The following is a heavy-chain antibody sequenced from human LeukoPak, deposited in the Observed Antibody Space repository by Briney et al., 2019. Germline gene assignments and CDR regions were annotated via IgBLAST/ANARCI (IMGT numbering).Heavy chain of an antibody. J-gene: IGHJ4*02. CDR2: ISSGSSYI. CDR1: GFTFSSYS. Sequence: PGGSLRLSCAASGFTFSSYSMNWVRQAPGKGLEWVSSISSGSSYIYYADSVKGRFTISRDNAKNSLYLQVNSLRAEDTAVYYCARGGSSWQDEEHWGQGTLVTVSS. D-gene: IGHD6-13*01. CDR3: ARGGSSWQDEEH. V-gene: IGHV3-21*01.